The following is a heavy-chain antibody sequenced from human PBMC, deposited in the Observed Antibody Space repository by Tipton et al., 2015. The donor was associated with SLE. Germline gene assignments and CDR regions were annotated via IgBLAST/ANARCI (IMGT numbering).Heavy chain of an antibody. D-gene: IGHD3-22*01. J-gene: IGHJ4*02. CDR1: GGSIRSYY. Sequence: TLSLTCTVSGGSIRSYYWSWIRQPPGKGLEGIGNIYYSGSTNYNPSLKRRVTISVDTSKNQFSLKLGSVTAADTAVYYCARRLGSSGFDYWGQGTLVTVSS. CDR3: ARRLGSSGFDY. CDR2: IYYSGST. V-gene: IGHV4-59*08.